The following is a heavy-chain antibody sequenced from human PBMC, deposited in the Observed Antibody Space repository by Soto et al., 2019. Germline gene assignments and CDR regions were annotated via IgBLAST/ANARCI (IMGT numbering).Heavy chain of an antibody. CDR3: VRAPTFFDI. Sequence: HVQLVQSGAEVKRPGASVKVSCKASGFPFTSFFIHWVRQAPGQGLEWMGEINPSRGSANYAQKAQGTLTLTRDTSSSTVYMALSSLKSEDTALYYCVRAPTFFDIWGQGTLVTVSS. CDR2: INPSRGSA. V-gene: IGHV1-46*01. CDR1: GFPFTSFF. J-gene: IGHJ4*02.